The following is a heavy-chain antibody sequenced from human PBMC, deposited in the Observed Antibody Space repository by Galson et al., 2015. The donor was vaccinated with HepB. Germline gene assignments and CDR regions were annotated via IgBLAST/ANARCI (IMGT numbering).Heavy chain of an antibody. J-gene: IGHJ4*02. D-gene: IGHD3-22*01. CDR1: GFTFDGYA. CDR3: AKEDSSGYFLRSSCINIDY. CDR2: ISWNSGSI. Sequence: SLRLSCAASGFTFDGYAMHWVRQAPGKGLEWVSAISWNSGSIGYADSVKGRFTISRDNAKNSLYLQMNSLRAEDTALYHCAKEDSSGYFLRSSCINIDYWGQATLGTVSS. V-gene: IGHV3-9*01.